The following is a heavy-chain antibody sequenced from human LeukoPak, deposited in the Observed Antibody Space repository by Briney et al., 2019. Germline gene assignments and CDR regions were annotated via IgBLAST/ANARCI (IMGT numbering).Heavy chain of an antibody. CDR1: GLTLSGYG. Sequence: GGSLRLSCVTSGLTLSGYGMIWVREAPGKGLEWLSYISTTMTTIYYADSVKGRFTVSRDNAKNSLYLQMDSLRAEYTAVYYCARDFSYFRIHFDYWGQGTLVTVSS. CDR3: ARDFSYFRIHFDY. J-gene: IGHJ4*02. CDR2: ISTTMTTI. D-gene: IGHD2/OR15-2a*01. V-gene: IGHV3-48*01.